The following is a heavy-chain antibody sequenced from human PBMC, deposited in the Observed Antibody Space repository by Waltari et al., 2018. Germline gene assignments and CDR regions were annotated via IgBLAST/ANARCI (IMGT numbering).Heavy chain of an antibody. CDR1: GFPFSSYA. CDR3: ARVVYYDSSGYYDY. Sequence: QVQLVESGGGVVQPGRSLRLSCAASGFPFSSYARHWVRQAPGKGLEWVAVISYDGSNKYYADSVKGRFTISRDNSKNTLYLQMNSLRAEDTAVYYCARVVYYDSSGYYDYWGQGTLVTVSS. J-gene: IGHJ4*02. D-gene: IGHD3-22*01. CDR2: ISYDGSNK. V-gene: IGHV3-30-3*01.